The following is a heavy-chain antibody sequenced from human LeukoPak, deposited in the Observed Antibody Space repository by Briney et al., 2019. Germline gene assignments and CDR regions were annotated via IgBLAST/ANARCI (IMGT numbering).Heavy chain of an antibody. D-gene: IGHD6-19*01. CDR2: IQQDGRET. CDR3: ARERTYSSAWSPLDYFDY. V-gene: IGHV3-7*01. CDR1: GFTFTTYW. J-gene: IGHJ4*02. Sequence: GGSLRLSCAASGFTFTTYWMSWVRQAPGKGLEWVANIQQDGRETYYVDSVKGRFTISRDNAKNSLFLQMNSLRAEDTAVYYCARERTYSSAWSPLDYFDYWGQGTLVTVSS.